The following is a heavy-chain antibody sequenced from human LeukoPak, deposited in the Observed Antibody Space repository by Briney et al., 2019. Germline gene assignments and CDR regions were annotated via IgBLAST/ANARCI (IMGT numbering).Heavy chain of an antibody. V-gene: IGHV5-51*01. CDR3: ARRFGYNYGYQDFDY. CDR1: GYSFTTYW. D-gene: IGHD5-18*01. J-gene: IGHJ4*02. Sequence: GESLKISCQGSGYSFTTYWIGWVRQMPGKGLECMGIIYPGDSDTRYSPSFQGQVTISADKSINTAYLQWSSLKASDTAMYYCARRFGYNYGYQDFDYWGQGTLVTVSS. CDR2: IYPGDSDT.